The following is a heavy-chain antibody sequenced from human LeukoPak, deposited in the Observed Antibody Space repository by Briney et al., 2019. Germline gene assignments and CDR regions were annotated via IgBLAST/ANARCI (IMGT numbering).Heavy chain of an antibody. CDR2: FDPEDGET. CDR3: ATDVDTAMGYFDY. Sequence: GASVKVSCKVSGYTLTELSMHWVRQAPGKGLEWMGGFDPEDGETIYAQKFQGRVTMTEDTSTDTAYMELSSLRYEDTAVYYCATDVDTAMGYFDYWGQGTLVTVSS. CDR1: GYTLTELS. D-gene: IGHD5-18*01. J-gene: IGHJ4*02. V-gene: IGHV1-24*01.